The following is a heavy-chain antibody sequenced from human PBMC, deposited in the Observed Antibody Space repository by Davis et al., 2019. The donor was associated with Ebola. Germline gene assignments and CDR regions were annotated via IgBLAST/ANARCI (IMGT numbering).Heavy chain of an antibody. Sequence: PGGSLRLSCAASGFTFSSYGMHWVRQAPGKGLEWVAVISYDGSNKYYADSVKGRFTISRDNSKNTLYLQMNSLRAEDTAVYYCAKEDQDVVVTMSFDYWGQGTLVTVSS. J-gene: IGHJ4*02. CDR1: GFTFSSYG. V-gene: IGHV3-30*18. CDR3: AKEDQDVVVTMSFDY. D-gene: IGHD2-21*02. CDR2: ISYDGSNK.